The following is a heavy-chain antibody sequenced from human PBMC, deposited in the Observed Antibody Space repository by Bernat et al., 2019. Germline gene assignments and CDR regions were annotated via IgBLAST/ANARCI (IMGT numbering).Heavy chain of an antibody. CDR3: ATDLSPRGRNTRERVATITFFDY. CDR2: IIPIFGTA. D-gene: IGHD5-12*01. CDR1: GGTFSSYA. Sequence: QVQLVQSGAEVKKPGSSVKVSCKASGGTFSSYAISWVRQAPGQGLEWMGGIIPIFGTANYAQKFQGRVTITADKSTSTAYMELSSLRSEDTAVYYCATDLSPRGRNTRERVATITFFDYWGQGTLVTVSS. J-gene: IGHJ4*02. V-gene: IGHV1-69*06.